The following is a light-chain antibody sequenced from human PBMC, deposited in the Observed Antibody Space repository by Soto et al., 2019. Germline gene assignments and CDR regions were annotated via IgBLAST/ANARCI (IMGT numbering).Light chain of an antibody. V-gene: IGKV1-5*03. CDR1: QTISSW. CDR3: QQDKSYAWT. CDR2: RAS. J-gene: IGKJ1*01. Sequence: DIQMTQSPSTLSASVGDRVTITCRASQTISSWLAWYQQKPGKAPKLLIYRASSLESGVPSRFSGSGSGTEFAVTSSSLQPDECASGDCQQDKSYAWTVGQGTKVEVK.